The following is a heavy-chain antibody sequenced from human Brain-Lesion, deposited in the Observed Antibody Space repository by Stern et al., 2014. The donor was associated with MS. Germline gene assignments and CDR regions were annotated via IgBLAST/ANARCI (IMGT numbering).Heavy chain of an antibody. V-gene: IGHV4-61*02. J-gene: IGHJ6*02. CDR2: IFNSGST. D-gene: IGHD2-2*01. Sequence: QVQLEESGPGLVKPSQTLSLSCTVSGGSISSGGYYWSWIRQPAGKGLEWIGGIFNSGSTSYNPSLKSRVTISLAQSQNPFSLRLNSMTAADTAVYYCARGRVVPGFQYYATDVWGQGTTVIVSS. CDR1: GGSISSGGYY. CDR3: ARGRVVPGFQYYATDV.